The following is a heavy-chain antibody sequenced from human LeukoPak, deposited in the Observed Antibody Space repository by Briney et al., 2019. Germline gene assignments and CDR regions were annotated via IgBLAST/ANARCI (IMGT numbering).Heavy chain of an antibody. V-gene: IGHV4-34*01. CDR2: INHSGST. Sequence: SETLSLTCAVYGGSFSGYYWGWIRQPPGKGLEWIGEINHSGSTNYNPSLKSRVTISVDTSKNQFSLKLSSVTAADTAVYYCARVEAVAGTAGDYWGQGTLVTVSS. CDR3: ARVEAVAGTAGDY. CDR1: GGSFSGYY. J-gene: IGHJ4*02. D-gene: IGHD6-19*01.